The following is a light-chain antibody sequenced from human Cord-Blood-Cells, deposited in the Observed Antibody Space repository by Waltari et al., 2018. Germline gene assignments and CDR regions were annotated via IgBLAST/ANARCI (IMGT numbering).Light chain of an antibody. CDR2: SNN. CDR1: SSNIGSNT. V-gene: IGLV1-44*01. CDR3: AAWDDSLNGPV. Sequence: QSVLTQPPSASGTPGQRVTIPCSGSSSNIGSNTVNWYQQLPGTAPKRLIDSNNQRTSGFPDLISGSNSGTSASLAISGRQSEDEADYYCAAWDDSLNGPVFGGGTKLTVL. J-gene: IGLJ3*02.